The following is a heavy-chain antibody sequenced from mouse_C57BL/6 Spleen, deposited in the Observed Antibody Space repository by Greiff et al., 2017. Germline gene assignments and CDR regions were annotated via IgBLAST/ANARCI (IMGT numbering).Heavy chain of an antibody. V-gene: IGHV1-74*01. CDR3: ARWSNYYAMDY. CDR2: IHPSDSDT. D-gene: IGHD2-3*01. J-gene: IGHJ4*01. Sequence: QVHVKQPGAELVKPGASVKVSCKASGYTFTSYWMHWVKQRPGQGLEWIGRIHPSDSDTNYNQKFKGKATLTVDKSSSTAYMQLSSLTSEDSAVYYCARWSNYYAMDYWGQGTSVTVSS. CDR1: GYTFTSYW.